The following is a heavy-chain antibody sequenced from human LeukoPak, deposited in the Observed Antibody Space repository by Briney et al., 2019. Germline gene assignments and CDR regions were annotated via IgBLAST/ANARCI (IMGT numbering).Heavy chain of an antibody. D-gene: IGHD6-6*01. J-gene: IGHJ4*02. V-gene: IGHV3-21*01. CDR1: GFTFSSYN. CDR3: ARDPVVSSSSPNYFDY. CDR2: ISTSSSYI. Sequence: GSLRLSCAASGFTFSSYNMNWVRQAPGKGLEWVSSISTSSSYIYYADSVKGRFTISRDNAKNSLYLQMNSLRAEDTAVYYCARDPVVSSSSPNYFDYWGQGTLVTVSS.